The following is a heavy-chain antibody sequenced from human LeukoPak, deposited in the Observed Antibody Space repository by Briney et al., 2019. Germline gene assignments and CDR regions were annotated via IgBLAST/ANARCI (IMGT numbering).Heavy chain of an antibody. CDR3: ARGGTRVYSPSDY. CDR1: GFTFNSYW. CDR2: IKQDRSEK. J-gene: IGHJ4*02. V-gene: IGHV3-7*01. D-gene: IGHD5-18*01. Sequence: GGSLRLSCAASGFTFNSYWMTWVRQAPGKGLEWLANIKQDRSEKYYVDSVKGRFTISRDNAGNSVYLQMNSLRAEDTAVYYCARGGTRVYSPSDYWGQGALVTVSS.